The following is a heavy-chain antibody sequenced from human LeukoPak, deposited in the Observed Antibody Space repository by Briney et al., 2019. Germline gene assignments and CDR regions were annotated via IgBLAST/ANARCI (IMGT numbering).Heavy chain of an antibody. CDR2: IKQDGSEK. Sequence: PGGSLRLSCAASGFTFSSYWMSWVRQAPGKGREGVANIKQDGSEKYYVDSVKGRFTISRDNAKNSLYLQMNSLRAEDTAVYYCARDLGTATVHWFDPWGQGTLVTVSS. D-gene: IGHD4-11*01. CDR1: GFTFSSYW. CDR3: ARDLGTATVHWFDP. J-gene: IGHJ5*02. V-gene: IGHV3-7*01.